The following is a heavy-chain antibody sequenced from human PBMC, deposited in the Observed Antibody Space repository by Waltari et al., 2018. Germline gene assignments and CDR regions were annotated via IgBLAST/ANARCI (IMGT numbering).Heavy chain of an antibody. CDR1: GGTFSSYA. D-gene: IGHD3-3*01. CDR3: ARENPRITIFGVVIERGAFDI. J-gene: IGHJ3*02. V-gene: IGHV1-69*14. CDR2: IIPIFGTA. Sequence: QVQLVQSGAEVKKPGSSVKVSCKASGGTFSSYAISWVRQAPGQGLEWMGGIIPIFGTANYAQKFQGRVTITADKSTSTAYMELSSLRSEDTAVYYCARENPRITIFGVVIERGAFDIWGQGTMVTVSS.